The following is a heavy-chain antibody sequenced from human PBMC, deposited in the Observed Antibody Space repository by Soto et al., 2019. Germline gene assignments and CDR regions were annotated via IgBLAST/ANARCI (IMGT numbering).Heavy chain of an antibody. Sequence: EVQLLESGGNLVQPGGSRRLACAVSGFTFSNHAMSWVRQAPGKGLEWVSGISGSGGSTYYADSVKGRFTNSKDNSKKTLFLQMNSLRGEDTGLYYCARSYDVWAGYYNVGYFDYWGQGTLVTVSS. CDR2: ISGSGGST. D-gene: IGHD3-3*01. V-gene: IGHV3-23*01. CDR3: ARSYDVWAGYYNVGYFDY. CDR1: GFTFSNHA. J-gene: IGHJ4*02.